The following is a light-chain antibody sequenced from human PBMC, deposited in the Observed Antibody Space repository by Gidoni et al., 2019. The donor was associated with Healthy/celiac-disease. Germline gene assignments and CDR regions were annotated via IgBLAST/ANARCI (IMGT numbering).Light chain of an antibody. Sequence: SYELTQPPSVSGSPGQTASITCSGDKLGDKYACWYQQTPGQSPVLVIYQDSKRPSGIPVRFSGSNSGNTATLPISGTQAMDDADYYCQACDSSTVVFGGWTKLTVL. CDR1: KLGDKY. CDR2: QDS. V-gene: IGLV3-1*01. CDR3: QACDSSTVV. J-gene: IGLJ2*01.